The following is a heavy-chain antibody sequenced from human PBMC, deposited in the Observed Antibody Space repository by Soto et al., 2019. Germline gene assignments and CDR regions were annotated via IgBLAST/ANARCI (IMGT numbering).Heavy chain of an antibody. Sequence: SLKVSCKASGGTLSSYAISWVRQAPGQGLEWMGGIIPIFGTANYAQKFQGRVTITADESTSTAYMELSSLRSEDTAVYYCARDKQKWSRFRNYYYYGMDVWGQGTTVTVS. D-gene: IGHD2-15*01. CDR1: GGTLSSYA. CDR2: IIPIFGTA. V-gene: IGHV1-69*13. J-gene: IGHJ6*02. CDR3: ARDKQKWSRFRNYYYYGMDV.